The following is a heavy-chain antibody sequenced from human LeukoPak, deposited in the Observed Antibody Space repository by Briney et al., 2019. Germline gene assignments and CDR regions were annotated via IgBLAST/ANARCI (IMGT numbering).Heavy chain of an antibody. J-gene: IGHJ4*02. CDR3: ARGLTYYYGSGSYGY. CDR2: INIDGSST. Sequence: PGGSLRLSCAASGFTFSSYWMHWVRQAPGKGLVWVSRINIDGSSTSYADSVKGRFTISRDNAKNSLYLQMNSLRAEDTAVYYCARGLTYYYGSGSYGYWGQGTLVTVSS. V-gene: IGHV3-74*01. CDR1: GFTFSSYW. D-gene: IGHD3-10*01.